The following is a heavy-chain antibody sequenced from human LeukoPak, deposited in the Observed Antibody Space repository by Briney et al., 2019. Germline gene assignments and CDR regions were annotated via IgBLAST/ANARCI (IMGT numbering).Heavy chain of an antibody. Sequence: GGSLRLSCAASGFTFSSYAMSWVRQAPGKGLEWVSAISGSGGSTYYADSVKGRFTISRDNSKNTLYLQMNSLRAEDTAVYYCAKERDYYYDSSGPAPFDIWGQGTMVTVSS. J-gene: IGHJ3*02. D-gene: IGHD3-22*01. CDR3: AKERDYYYDSSGPAPFDI. CDR2: ISGSGGST. V-gene: IGHV3-23*01. CDR1: GFTFSSYA.